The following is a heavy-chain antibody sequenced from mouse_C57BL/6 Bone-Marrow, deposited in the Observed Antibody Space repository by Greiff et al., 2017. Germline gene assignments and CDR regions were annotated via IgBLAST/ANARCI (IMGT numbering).Heavy chain of an antibody. CDR3: TRDYYGTRFAY. D-gene: IGHD1-1*01. Sequence: DVHLVESGAELVRPGASVKLSCTASGFNIKDDYMHWVKQRPEQGLEWIGWIDPENGDTEYASKFQGKATITAETSSNTAYLQLSILTSEDTAVYYCTRDYYGTRFAYWGQGTLVTVSA. J-gene: IGHJ3*01. V-gene: IGHV14-4*01. CDR2: IDPENGDT. CDR1: GFNIKDDY.